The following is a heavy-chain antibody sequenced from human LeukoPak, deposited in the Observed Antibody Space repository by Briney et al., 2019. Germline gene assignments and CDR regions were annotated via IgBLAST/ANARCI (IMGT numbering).Heavy chain of an antibody. V-gene: IGHV4-34*01. CDR3: ARGHSPVTTKVSYFQH. Sequence: SETLSLTCAVYGGSFSGYYWSWIRQPPGKGLEWMGEINHSGSTNYNPSLKSRVTILVDTSKNQFSLKLSSVTAADTAVYYCARGHSPVTTKVSYFQHWGQGTLVTVSS. J-gene: IGHJ1*01. CDR2: INHSGST. CDR1: GGSFSGYY. D-gene: IGHD4-17*01.